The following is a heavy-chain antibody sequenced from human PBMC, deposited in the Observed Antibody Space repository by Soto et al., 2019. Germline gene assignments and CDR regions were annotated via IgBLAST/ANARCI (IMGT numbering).Heavy chain of an antibody. Sequence: QVQLQESGPGLVKPSETLSLTCTVSGGSISSYYWSWIRQPPGKGLEWIGYIYYSGSTNYNPSLRRRVTRSVDTTKNQFSLKLSSVTAADTAVYYCARVERITMVRGEGWFDPWGQGTLVTVSS. J-gene: IGHJ5*02. V-gene: IGHV4-59*01. D-gene: IGHD3-10*01. CDR3: ARVERITMVRGEGWFDP. CDR2: IYYSGST. CDR1: GGSISSYY.